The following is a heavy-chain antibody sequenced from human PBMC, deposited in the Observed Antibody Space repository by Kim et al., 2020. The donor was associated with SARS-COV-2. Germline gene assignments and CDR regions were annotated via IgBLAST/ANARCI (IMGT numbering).Heavy chain of an antibody. D-gene: IGHD3-22*01. Sequence: VKGRFTISRDDSKSIAYLQMNSLKTEDTAVYYCTRAQYYDSSGYDYYFDYWGQGTLVTVSS. V-gene: IGHV3-49*02. J-gene: IGHJ4*02. CDR3: TRAQYYDSSGYDYYFDY.